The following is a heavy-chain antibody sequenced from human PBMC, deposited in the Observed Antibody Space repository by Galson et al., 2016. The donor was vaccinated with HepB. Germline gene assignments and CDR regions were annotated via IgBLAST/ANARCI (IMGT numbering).Heavy chain of an antibody. V-gene: IGHV1-24*01. J-gene: IGHJ4*02. CDR1: GYTLTDLS. Sequence: SVKVSCKVSGYTLTDLSMHWVRQAPGKGLEWMGGYDPEVGDTVYAQNFQGRVTMTEETSTDKAYMELSSLRYEDTAIYYCACESQHSFVDYWGQGTLVTVSS. D-gene: IGHD5-18*01. CDR2: YDPEVGDT. CDR3: ACESQHSFVDY.